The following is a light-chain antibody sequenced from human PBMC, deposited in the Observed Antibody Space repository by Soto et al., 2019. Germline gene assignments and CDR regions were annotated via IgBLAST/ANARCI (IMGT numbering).Light chain of an antibody. CDR2: AAS. J-gene: IGKJ1*01. V-gene: IGKV1-27*01. CDR3: QRYNSAPWT. CDR1: QGISNY. Sequence: DIPMTQSPASLSASVGDRVIITCRASQGISNYLAWYQQKPGKTPKLLIYAASTLQSGVPSRFSGSGSGTDFTLSISSLQPEDVATYYCQRYNSAPWTFGQGTKVEIK.